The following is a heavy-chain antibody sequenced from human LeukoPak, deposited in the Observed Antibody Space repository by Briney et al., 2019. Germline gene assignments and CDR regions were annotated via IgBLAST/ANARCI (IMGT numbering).Heavy chain of an antibody. CDR1: GGSIGYYY. J-gene: IGHJ3*01. CDR2: IYYNGGT. CDR3: AREDDQGYNSLFFDL. Sequence: SETLSLTCTVSGGSIGYYYWSWIRHPPGKGLEWIGYIYYNGGTNSNPSLKSRVTISVDTSKNQFSLKLNAVTAADTAVYYCAREDDQGYNSLFFDLWGQGTMVTVS. V-gene: IGHV4-59*01. D-gene: IGHD5-24*01.